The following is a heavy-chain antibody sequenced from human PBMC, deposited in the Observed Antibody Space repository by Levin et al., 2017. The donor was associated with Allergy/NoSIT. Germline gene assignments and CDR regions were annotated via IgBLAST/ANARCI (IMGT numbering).Heavy chain of an antibody. J-gene: IGHJ6*03. D-gene: IGHD1-14*01. V-gene: IGHV4-34*01. CDR1: GGSFSGYY. Sequence: SETLSLTCAVYGGSFSGYYWSWIRQPPGKGLEWIGEINHSGSTNYNPSLKSRVTISVDTSKNQFSLKLSSVTAAETAVNYCARDRKRGMTHTYYYYYMDVWGKGTTVTVSS. CDR3: ARDRKRGMTHTYYYYYMDV. CDR2: INHSGST.